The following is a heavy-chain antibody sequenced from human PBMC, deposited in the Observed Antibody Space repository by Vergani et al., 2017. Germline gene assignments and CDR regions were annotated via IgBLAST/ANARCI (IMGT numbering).Heavy chain of an antibody. CDR1: GFSLSTTGMC. D-gene: IGHD1-26*01. CDR3: ARIIGGGSFIRD. Sequence: QVTLRESGPALVKPTQTLILTCSFSGFSLSTTGMCVSWVRQPPGKALEWLARIDWDDDKYYSTSLKTRLAISKDTSKNQVVLTMTNMHPVDTATYYCARIIGGGSFIRDWCQGTLVTVSS. V-gene: IGHV2-70*13. J-gene: IGHJ4*02. CDR2: IDWDDDK.